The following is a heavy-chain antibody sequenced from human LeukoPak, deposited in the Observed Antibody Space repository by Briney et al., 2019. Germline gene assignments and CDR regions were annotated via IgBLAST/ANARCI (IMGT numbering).Heavy chain of an antibody. Sequence: GGSLRLSCTASGFTFGDYAMSWVRQAPGKGLEWVGFIRSKAYGGTTEYAASVKGRFTISRDDSKSIAYLQMNSLKTEDTAVYYCTREGELLFGFDYWGQGTLVTVSS. V-gene: IGHV3-49*04. CDR2: IRSKAYGGTT. CDR1: GFTFGDYA. J-gene: IGHJ4*02. D-gene: IGHD1-26*01. CDR3: TREGELLFGFDY.